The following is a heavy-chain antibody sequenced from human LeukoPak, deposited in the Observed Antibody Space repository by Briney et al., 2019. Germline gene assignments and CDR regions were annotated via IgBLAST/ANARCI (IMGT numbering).Heavy chain of an antibody. Sequence: PGGSLRLSCAASGFTFSSNAMSWVRQAPGKGLEWVSVISASGGSTRDADSVKGRFTISRDNSKNTLYLQMNSLRAEDTAVYFCAKGLEPGAFDIWGQGTRVTVSS. J-gene: IGHJ3*02. V-gene: IGHV3-23*01. D-gene: IGHD1-1*01. CDR3: AKGLEPGAFDI. CDR1: GFTFSSNA. CDR2: ISASGGST.